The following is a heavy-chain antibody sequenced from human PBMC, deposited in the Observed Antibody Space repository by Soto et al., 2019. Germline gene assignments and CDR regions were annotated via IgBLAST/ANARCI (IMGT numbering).Heavy chain of an antibody. CDR1: GFTFSSYA. Sequence: EVQLLESGGGLVQPGGSLRLSCAASGFTFSSYAMSWVRQAPGKGLEWVSAISGSGGSTYYADSVKGRFTISRDNSKNTLYLQMNSLRAEDTAVYYCAISTHPNLAALLWWWGQGTLVTVSS. J-gene: IGHJ4*02. V-gene: IGHV3-23*01. CDR3: AISTHPNLAALLWW. D-gene: IGHD2-21*01. CDR2: ISGSGGST.